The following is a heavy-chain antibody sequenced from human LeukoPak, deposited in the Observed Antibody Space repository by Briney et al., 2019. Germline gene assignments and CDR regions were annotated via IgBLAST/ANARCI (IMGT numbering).Heavy chain of an antibody. J-gene: IGHJ4*02. V-gene: IGHV3-30*18. CDR2: ISYDGSNK. D-gene: IGHD4-17*01. CDR3: AKGRTMTTVTYFDY. CDR1: GFTFSSYG. Sequence: PGGSLRLSCAASGFTFSSYGMHWVRQAPGKGLEWVAVISYDGSNKYYADSVKGRFTISRDNSKNTLYLQMNSLRAEDTAVYYCAKGRTMTTVTYFDYWGQGTLVTVSS.